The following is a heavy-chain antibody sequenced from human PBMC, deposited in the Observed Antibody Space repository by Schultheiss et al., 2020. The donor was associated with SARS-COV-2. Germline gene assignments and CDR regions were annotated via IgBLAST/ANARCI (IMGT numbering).Heavy chain of an antibody. Sequence: ASVKVSCKASGYTFTSYYMHWVRQAPGQGLEWMGWISAYNGNTNYAQKLQGRVTMTTDTSTSTAYMELRSLRSDDTAVYYCARGSDTDYYDSSGYWDWGQGTLVTVSS. V-gene: IGHV1-18*04. CDR1: GYTFTSYY. CDR3: ARGSDTDYYDSSGYWD. CDR2: ISAYNGNT. D-gene: IGHD3-22*01. J-gene: IGHJ4*02.